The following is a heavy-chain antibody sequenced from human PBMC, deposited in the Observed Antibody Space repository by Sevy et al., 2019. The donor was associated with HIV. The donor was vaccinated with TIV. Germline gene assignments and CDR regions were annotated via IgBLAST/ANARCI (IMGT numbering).Heavy chain of an antibody. CDR2: ISGNRGST. CDR3: VTRGGLVGATDFDY. V-gene: IGHV3-64D*06. J-gene: IGHJ4*02. D-gene: IGHD1-26*01. Sequence: GGSLRLSCSASGFTFSSYPMHRVRQAPGKGLEYVSLISGNRGSTYYADSVKGRFTISRDNFKKTLYLQMSSLRAEDTAVYYCVTRGGLVGATDFDYWGQGTRVTVSS. CDR1: GFTFSSYP.